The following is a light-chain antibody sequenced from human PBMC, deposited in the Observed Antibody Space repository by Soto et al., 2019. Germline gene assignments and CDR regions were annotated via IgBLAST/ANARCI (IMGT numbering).Light chain of an antibody. CDR1: QSVSGSY. Sequence: EIVLTQSPGTVSLSPGERATLSCRASQSVSGSYLAWYQQKPGQAPRLLIYGASTRATGIPDRFSGSGSGTDFNLTISRLEPEDLAVYYCQQYGSSSLTFGGGTKVEI. CDR2: GAS. J-gene: IGKJ4*01. CDR3: QQYGSSSLT. V-gene: IGKV3-20*01.